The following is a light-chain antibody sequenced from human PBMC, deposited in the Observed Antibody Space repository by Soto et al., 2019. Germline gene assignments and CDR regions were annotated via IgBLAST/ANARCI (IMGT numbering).Light chain of an antibody. Sequence: EIVLTQSPGTLSLSPGERATLSCRASQTVSRTYLAWYQQKPGQAPRLLIYDASRRATGIPGRFSGSGSGTDFTLTISRLEPEDFAVYYCQQYGTSPRTFGQGTKVEIK. J-gene: IGKJ1*01. V-gene: IGKV3-20*01. CDR3: QQYGTSPRT. CDR1: QTVSRTY. CDR2: DAS.